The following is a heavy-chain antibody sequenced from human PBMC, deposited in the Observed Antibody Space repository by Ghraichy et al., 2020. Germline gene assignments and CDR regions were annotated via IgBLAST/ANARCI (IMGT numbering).Heavy chain of an antibody. Sequence: GGSLRLSCAASGFIVTTQYMSWVRQAPGKGLEWVSVIYSVGTTHYADSVKGRFTISRDNGNNILYLHMKSLRAEDSAVYYCSTAHGIIGSTSQENYGLDVWGQGTPVIVSS. J-gene: IGHJ6*02. V-gene: IGHV3-66*01. CDR3: STAHGIIGSTSQENYGLDV. CDR1: GFIVTTQY. CDR2: IYSVGTT. D-gene: IGHD1-20*01.